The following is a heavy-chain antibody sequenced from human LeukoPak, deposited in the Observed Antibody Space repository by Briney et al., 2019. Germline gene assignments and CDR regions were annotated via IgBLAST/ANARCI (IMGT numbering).Heavy chain of an antibody. Sequence: PSETLSLTCTVSGGSISSYYWSWIRQPPGKGLEWIGYIYYSGSTNYNPSLKSRVTISADTSKNQFSLKLSSVTAADTAVYYCARDRESYSDYWGQGTLVTVSS. D-gene: IGHD1-26*01. CDR3: ARDRESYSDY. V-gene: IGHV4-59*01. CDR2: IYYSGST. J-gene: IGHJ4*02. CDR1: GGSISSYY.